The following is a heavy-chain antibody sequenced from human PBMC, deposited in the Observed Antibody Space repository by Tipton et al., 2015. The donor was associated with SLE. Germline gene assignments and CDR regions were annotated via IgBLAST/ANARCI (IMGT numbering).Heavy chain of an antibody. D-gene: IGHD6-19*01. V-gene: IGHV4-34*01. Sequence: TLSLTCAVYGGSFSGYYWGWIRQPPGKGLEWIGEINHSGSTNYNPSLKSRVTISVDTSKNQFSLKLSSVTAADTAVYYCARLAVAEKDVWGQGTTVTVSS. CDR2: INHSGST. J-gene: IGHJ6*02. CDR1: GGSFSGYY. CDR3: ARLAVAEKDV.